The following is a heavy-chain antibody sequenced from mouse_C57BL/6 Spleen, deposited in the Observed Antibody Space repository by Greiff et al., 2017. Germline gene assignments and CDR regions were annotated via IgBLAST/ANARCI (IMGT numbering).Heavy chain of an antibody. J-gene: IGHJ4*01. CDR1: GYSFTDYN. CDR2: INPNYGTT. Sequence: EVQLQQSGPELVKPGASVKISCKASGYSFTDYNMNWVKQSNGKSLEWIGVINPNYGTTSYNQKFKGKATLTVDQSSSTAYMQLNSLTSEDSAVYYCASPAYYSNYDAMDDWGQGTSVTVSS. V-gene: IGHV1-39*01. CDR3: ASPAYYSNYDAMDD. D-gene: IGHD2-5*01.